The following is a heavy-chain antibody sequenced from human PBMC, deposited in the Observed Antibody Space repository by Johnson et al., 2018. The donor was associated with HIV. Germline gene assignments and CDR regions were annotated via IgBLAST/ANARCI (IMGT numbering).Heavy chain of an antibody. Sequence: QVQLVESAGGVVQPGRSLRLSCAASGFTFNIYGMHWVRQAPGKGLEWVATISYDGRNKFYADSVKGRLTISRDNSKNTLHLQMNSLRAEDTAVYYCAKDAGNDFRGLDAFDIWGQGTKVTVSS. V-gene: IGHV3-30*18. CDR1: GFTFNIYG. D-gene: IGHD3-3*01. CDR2: ISYDGRNK. J-gene: IGHJ3*02. CDR3: AKDAGNDFRGLDAFDI.